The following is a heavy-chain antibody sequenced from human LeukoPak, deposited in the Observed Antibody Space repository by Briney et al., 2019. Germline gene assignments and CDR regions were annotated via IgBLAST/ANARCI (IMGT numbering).Heavy chain of an antibody. CDR2: VYHSGST. V-gene: IGHV4-38-2*01. D-gene: IGHD2-2*01. Sequence: SETLSLNCDVSGDSITNGDYWAWIRQSPGKGLEWIGSVYHSGSTHYNPSLKSRLIISVDTSKNQFSLNLNTLTAADTAIYYCARNVSRADVVISANSPSNWFDPWGQGDLVTVSS. CDR3: ARNVSRADVVISANSPSNWFDP. CDR1: GDSITNGDY. J-gene: IGHJ5*02.